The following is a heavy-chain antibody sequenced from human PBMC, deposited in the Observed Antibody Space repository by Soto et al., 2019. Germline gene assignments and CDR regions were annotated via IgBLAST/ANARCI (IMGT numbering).Heavy chain of an antibody. Sequence: QVQLVQSGAEVKKPGSSVKVSCKASGGTFSSYTISWVRQAPGQGLEWMGRIIPILGIANYAQKFQGRVTITADKSTSTAYMELSSLRSEDTAVYYCARESTHSSGWRGGFDYWGQGTLVTVSS. CDR2: IIPILGIA. CDR1: GGTFSSYT. D-gene: IGHD6-19*01. CDR3: ARESTHSSGWRGGFDY. V-gene: IGHV1-69*08. J-gene: IGHJ4*02.